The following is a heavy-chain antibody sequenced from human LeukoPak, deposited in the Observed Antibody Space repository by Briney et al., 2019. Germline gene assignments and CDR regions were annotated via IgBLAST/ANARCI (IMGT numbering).Heavy chain of an antibody. CDR1: GFSLSNARMG. CDR2: IFSNDEK. CDR3: ARYYGSGSFDY. Sequence: SGPTLVNPTETLTLTCTVSGFSLSNARMGVGWIRQPPGKALEWLAHIFSNDEKSYSTSLKSRLTISKDTSKSRVVLTMTNMDPVDTATYYCARYYGSGSFDYWGQGTLVTVSS. D-gene: IGHD3-10*01. J-gene: IGHJ4*02. V-gene: IGHV2-26*01.